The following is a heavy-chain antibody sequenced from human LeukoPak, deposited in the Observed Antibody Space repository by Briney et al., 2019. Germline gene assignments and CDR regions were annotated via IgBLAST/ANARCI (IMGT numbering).Heavy chain of an antibody. D-gene: IGHD1-26*01. J-gene: IGHJ4*02. V-gene: IGHV3-9*03. CDR2: ISWNSGSI. CDR1: GFTFDDYA. Sequence: GRSLRLPCAASGFTFDDYAMHWVRQAPGKGLEWVSGISWNSGSIGYADSVKGRFTISRDNAKNSLYLQMNSLRAEDMALYYCAKGGALGPYYFGYWGQGTLVTVSS. CDR3: AKGGALGPYYFGY.